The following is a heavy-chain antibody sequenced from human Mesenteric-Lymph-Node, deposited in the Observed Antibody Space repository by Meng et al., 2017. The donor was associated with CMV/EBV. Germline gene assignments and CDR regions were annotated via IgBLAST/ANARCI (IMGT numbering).Heavy chain of an antibody. CDR2: ISPSSTSI. CDR3: ARHSHAGLTSAYPRGFDP. D-gene: IGHD3-22*01. V-gene: IGHV3-21*06. J-gene: IGHJ5*02. CDR1: GFTFSSYS. Sequence: GESLKISCAASGFTFSSYSFNWVRQTPGEGLEWVSSISPSSTSIYYADSVKGRFTISRDNARNLLFLQMDSLRADDTAVYYCARHSHAGLTSAYPRGFDPWGQGTLVTSPQ.